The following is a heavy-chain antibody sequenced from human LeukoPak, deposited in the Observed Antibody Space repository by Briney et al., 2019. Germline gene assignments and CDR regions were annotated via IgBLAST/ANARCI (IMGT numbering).Heavy chain of an antibody. J-gene: IGHJ5*02. CDR3: ARGIIAFGWFDP. V-gene: IGHV5-51*01. Sequence: KVSCKASGYTFTSYWIGWVRQMPGKGLEWMGIIYPGDSDTRYNPSFQGQVTISADKSISTAYLQWSSLKASDTAMYYCARGIIAFGWFDPWGQGTLVTVSS. CDR2: IYPGDSDT. CDR1: GYTFTSYW. D-gene: IGHD3-3*02.